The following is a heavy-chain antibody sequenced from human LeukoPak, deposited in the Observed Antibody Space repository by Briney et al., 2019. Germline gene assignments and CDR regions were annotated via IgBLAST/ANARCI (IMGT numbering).Heavy chain of an antibody. J-gene: IGHJ5*02. D-gene: IGHD6-13*01. CDR3: ARAYSNSWYNWFDP. CDR1: GFSISTYW. V-gene: IGHV3-74*01. CDR2: ISSDGRTT. Sequence: GGSLRLSCAASGFSISTYWMHWVRQAPGKGLVWVSRISSDGRTTNYADSVKGRFTISRDNAKNTLYLQMNSLRAEDTALYYCARAYSNSWYNWFDPWGQGTLVTVSS.